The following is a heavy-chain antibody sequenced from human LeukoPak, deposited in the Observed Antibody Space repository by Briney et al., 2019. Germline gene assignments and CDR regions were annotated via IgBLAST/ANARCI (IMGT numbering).Heavy chain of an antibody. CDR3: AKTMGAIDHDY. D-gene: IGHD1-26*01. Sequence: GGSLSLSCAASGFTFSSYAMSWVRQAPGKGLEWVSAISGSGGSTYYADSVRGRFTISRDNSKNTLYLQMNSLRADDTAVYYCAKTMGAIDHDYWGQGTLVTVSS. CDR1: GFTFSSYA. CDR2: ISGSGGST. V-gene: IGHV3-23*01. J-gene: IGHJ4*02.